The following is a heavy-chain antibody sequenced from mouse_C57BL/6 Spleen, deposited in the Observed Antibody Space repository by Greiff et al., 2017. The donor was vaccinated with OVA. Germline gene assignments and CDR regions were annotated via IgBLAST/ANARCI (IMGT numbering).Heavy chain of an antibody. CDR2: INPSTGGT. J-gene: IGHJ3*01. CDR3: ARGNGYDEVFAC. CDR1: GYSFTGYY. Sequence: EVQLQQSGPELVKPGASVKISCKASGYSFTGYYMNWVKQSPEKSLEWIGEINPSTGGTTYNQKFKAKATLTVDKSSSTAYMQLKSLTSEDSAVYYCARGNGYDEVFACWGQGTLVTVSA. D-gene: IGHD2-2*01. V-gene: IGHV1-42*01.